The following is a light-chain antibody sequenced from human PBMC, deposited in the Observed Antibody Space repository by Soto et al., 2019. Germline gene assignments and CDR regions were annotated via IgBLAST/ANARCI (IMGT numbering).Light chain of an antibody. CDR3: QQYGSVPWT. Sequence: EIVLTQSPATLSLSPGERATLSCRASQSVSTNYLAWYRQRPGQAPGPLIYAASSRAPVISDRFSGSGSGTDFTLTISRLEPEDFAVYYCQQYGSVPWTFGQGTTVEIK. CDR2: AAS. V-gene: IGKV3-20*01. CDR1: QSVSTNY. J-gene: IGKJ1*01.